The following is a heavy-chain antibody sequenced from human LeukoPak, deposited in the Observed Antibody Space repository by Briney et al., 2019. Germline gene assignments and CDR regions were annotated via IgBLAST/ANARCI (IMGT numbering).Heavy chain of an antibody. D-gene: IGHD3-10*01. CDR1: GYIFTNYW. Sequence: GESLKISCQVSGYIFTNYWIGWVRQMPGKGLESMGIIYPADSDTTYSPSFEGQVTISADKSIDTVYLQWSSLKASDTATYYCARQSRDGSKTRGYYFDSWGQGALVTVSS. CDR2: IYPADSDT. CDR3: ARQSRDGSKTRGYYFDS. J-gene: IGHJ4*02. V-gene: IGHV5-51*01.